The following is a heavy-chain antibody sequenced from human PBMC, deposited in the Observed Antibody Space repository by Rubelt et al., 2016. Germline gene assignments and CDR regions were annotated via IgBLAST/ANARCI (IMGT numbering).Heavy chain of an antibody. V-gene: IGHV4-34*01. CDR1: GFTFNSYW. D-gene: IGHD6-13*01. Sequence: GSLRLSCAASGFTFNSYWMTWVRQAPGKGLEWIGEITPSGSTNYNPSLKSRVTISLDTSKTQFSLRLSSVIAADTAVYYCARHGRAAARYYVWGQGTTVTVSS. CDR2: ITPSGST. CDR3: ARHGRAAARYYV. J-gene: IGHJ6*02.